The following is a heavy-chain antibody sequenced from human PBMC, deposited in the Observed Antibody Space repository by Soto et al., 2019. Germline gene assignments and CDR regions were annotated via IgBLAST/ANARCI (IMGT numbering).Heavy chain of an antibody. CDR2: ISSSGGAI. Sequence: EVQLVESGGGLVQPGGSLRLSCGASGFTFSNYEMNWVRQAPGKGLEWVSYISSSGGAIYYADPVKGRFTISRDNAKNSLYLQMSGLRAGDTPVYYCARGGVYWGQGTLVTVSS. J-gene: IGHJ4*02. CDR3: ARGGVY. CDR1: GFTFSNYE. D-gene: IGHD2-8*01. V-gene: IGHV3-48*03.